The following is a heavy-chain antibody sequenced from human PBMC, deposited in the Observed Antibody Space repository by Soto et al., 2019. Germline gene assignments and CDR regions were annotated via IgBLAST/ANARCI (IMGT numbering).Heavy chain of an antibody. CDR3: ARNNYNYGPMGMDV. Sequence: TSETLSLTCTVSGDSISIYYWSWIRQPPGKGLEWIGYIYYSGSTNYNPSLKSRVTISEDTSKSQLSLRLSSVTAADTAVYYCARNNYNYGPMGMDVWGQGTTVTVSS. CDR1: GDSISIYY. D-gene: IGHD3-10*01. CDR2: IYYSGST. J-gene: IGHJ6*02. V-gene: IGHV4-59*08.